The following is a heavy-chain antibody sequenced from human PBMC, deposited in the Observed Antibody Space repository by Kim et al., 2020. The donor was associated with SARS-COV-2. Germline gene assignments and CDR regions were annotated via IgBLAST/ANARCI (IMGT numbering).Heavy chain of an antibody. D-gene: IGHD1-26*01. V-gene: IGHV3-30*18. CDR3: AKGVCGSYWFADY. J-gene: IGHJ4*02. CDR2: ISYDGSNT. CDR1: GFTFSSYG. Sequence: GGSLRLSCAASGFTFSSYGMHWVRQAPGKGLEWVAVISYDGSNTYYADSVKGRFTISRDNSKNTLYLQMNSLRAEDTAVYYCAKGVCGSYWFADYWGQGTLVTVSS.